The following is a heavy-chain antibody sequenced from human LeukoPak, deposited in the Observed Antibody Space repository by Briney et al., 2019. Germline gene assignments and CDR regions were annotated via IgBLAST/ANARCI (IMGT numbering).Heavy chain of an antibody. Sequence: SQTLSLTCAISGDSVSSNSAAWSWIRQSPSRGLEWLGRTYYRSKWYTEYAVYVKSRITINPDTSKNQFSLQLNSVTPEDTAVYYCARGSYTSTWFWGQGTLVTVSS. J-gene: IGHJ4*02. CDR1: GDSVSSNSAA. V-gene: IGHV6-1*01. D-gene: IGHD6-13*01. CDR3: ARGSYTSTWF. CDR2: TYYRSKWYT.